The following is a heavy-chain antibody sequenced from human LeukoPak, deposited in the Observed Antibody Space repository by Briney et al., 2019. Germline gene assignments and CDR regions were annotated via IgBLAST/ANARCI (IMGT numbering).Heavy chain of an antibody. Sequence: SETLSLTCTVSGGSISSYYWSWIRQPPGKGLEWIGYIYYSGSTNYNPSLKSRVTISVDTSKNQFSLKLSSVTAADTAVYYCARDLKLTYWGQGTLVIFSS. D-gene: IGHD3-10*01. J-gene: IGHJ4*02. V-gene: IGHV4-59*01. CDR2: IYYSGST. CDR1: GGSISSYY. CDR3: ARDLKLTY.